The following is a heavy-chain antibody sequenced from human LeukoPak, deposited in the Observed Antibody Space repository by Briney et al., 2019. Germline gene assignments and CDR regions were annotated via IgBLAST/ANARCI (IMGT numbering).Heavy chain of an antibody. CDR3: ARDPSRGYSYGYEDY. CDR1: GYTFSSYW. Sequence: GGSLRLSCAASGYTFSSYWMNWVRQAPGKGLEWVANIKQDGSEKYYVDSVKGRFTISRDNAKNSLYLQMNSLRAEDTAIYYCARDPSRGYSYGYEDYWGQGTLVTVSS. V-gene: IGHV3-7*01. D-gene: IGHD5-18*01. CDR2: IKQDGSEK. J-gene: IGHJ4*02.